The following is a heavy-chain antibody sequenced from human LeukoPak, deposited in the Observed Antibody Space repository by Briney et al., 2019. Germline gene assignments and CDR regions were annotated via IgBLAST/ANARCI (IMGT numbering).Heavy chain of an antibody. CDR3: ARRGAGSGGLDY. D-gene: IGHD6-19*01. J-gene: IGHJ4*02. CDR2: IIETGASP. Sequence: PGGSLRLSCAASGFSFSRYAMNWVRQAPGKGLEWVSTIIETGASPYYADSVRGRFTVSRDSSKNMFYLQMNSLRAEDTAIYYCARRGAGSGGLDYWGQGTLVTVSS. V-gene: IGHV3-23*01. CDR1: GFSFSRYA.